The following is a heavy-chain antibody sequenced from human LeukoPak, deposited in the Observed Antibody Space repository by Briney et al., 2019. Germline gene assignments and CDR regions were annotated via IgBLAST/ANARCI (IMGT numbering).Heavy chain of an antibody. D-gene: IGHD6-6*01. CDR3: ARVSEGVQYEKDESSSSVQFYYYMDV. CDR1: GYTFTSYD. Sequence: GASVKVSCKASGYTFTSYDINWVRQATGQGLEWMGWMDHNSGNTGYAQKFQGRVTMTRNTSISTAYMELSSLRSEDTAVYYCARVSEGVQYEKDESSSSVQFYYYMDVWGKGTTVTVSS. V-gene: IGHV1-8*01. J-gene: IGHJ6*03. CDR2: MDHNSGNT.